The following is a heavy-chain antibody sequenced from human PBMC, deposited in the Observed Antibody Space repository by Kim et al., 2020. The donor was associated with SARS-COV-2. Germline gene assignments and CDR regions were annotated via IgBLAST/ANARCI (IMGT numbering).Heavy chain of an antibody. CDR1: GFTFSSYG. Sequence: GGSLRLSCAASGFTFSSYGMHWVRQAPGKGLEWVSFISYDGSNTYYADSVKGRFTISRDNSRNTLYMQMNSLRAEDTAVYYCARGVGILLPAGADAFDIWGQGTMVTVSS. CDR2: ISYDGSNT. V-gene: IGHV3-33*05. D-gene: IGHD2-2*01. J-gene: IGHJ3*02. CDR3: ARGVGILLPAGADAFDI.